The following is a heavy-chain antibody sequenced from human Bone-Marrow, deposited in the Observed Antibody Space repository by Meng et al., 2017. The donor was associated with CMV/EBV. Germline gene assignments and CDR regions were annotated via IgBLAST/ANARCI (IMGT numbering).Heavy chain of an antibody. V-gene: IGHV3-11*01. Sequence: GGSLRLSCAASGFTFSDYYMSWIRQAPGKGLEWVSYISSSGSTIYYADSVKGRFTISRDNAKNSLYLQMNSLRAEDTAVYYCAREPTYYDYVWGKSLPPYYFDYWGQGTTVTFSS. D-gene: IGHD3-16*01. CDR2: ISSSGSTI. CDR1: GFTFSDYY. CDR3: AREPTYYDYVWGKSLPPYYFDY. J-gene: IGHJ4*02.